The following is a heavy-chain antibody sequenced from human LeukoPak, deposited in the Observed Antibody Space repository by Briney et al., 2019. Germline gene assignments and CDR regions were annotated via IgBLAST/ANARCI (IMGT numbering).Heavy chain of an antibody. V-gene: IGHV3-33*06. CDR2: IWYDGTNK. Sequence: GGSLRLSCAVSGFTLRIHGMHWVRQAPGKGLEWVAVIWYDGTNKYYADSVKGRFTISRDNSKNTLYLQMNSLRAEDTAVYYCAKWAEGAKFPYFDYWGQGTLVTVSS. J-gene: IGHJ4*02. CDR3: AKWAEGAKFPYFDY. D-gene: IGHD1-26*01. CDR1: GFTLRIHG.